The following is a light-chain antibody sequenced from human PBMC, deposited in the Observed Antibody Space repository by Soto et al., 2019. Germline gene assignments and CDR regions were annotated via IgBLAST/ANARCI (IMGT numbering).Light chain of an antibody. Sequence: QSVLTQPASVSGPPRQSITISCTGTSSGVGSYNLVSWYQHHPGKAPKLMIYEGFKRPSGVSNRFSGSKSGNTASLTISGLQAEDESDYYCCSYAGSSTLVFGGGTKLTVL. CDR2: EGF. CDR3: CSYAGSSTLV. CDR1: SSGVGSYNL. J-gene: IGLJ2*01. V-gene: IGLV2-23*01.